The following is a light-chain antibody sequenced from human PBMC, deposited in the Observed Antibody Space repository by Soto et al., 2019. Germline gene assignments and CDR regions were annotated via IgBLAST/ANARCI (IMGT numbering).Light chain of an antibody. Sequence: DIQMTQSPSSLSASVGDRVTITCQASQDIRKYLSWYQQKPGRAPKLLIYGASNLETGVPSRFSGSGYWTDFTFTISSLKPEYSATYYCQHYDNLPPFTFGPGTKVAIK. CDR2: GAS. CDR3: QHYDNLPPFT. CDR1: QDIRKY. J-gene: IGKJ3*01. V-gene: IGKV1-33*01.